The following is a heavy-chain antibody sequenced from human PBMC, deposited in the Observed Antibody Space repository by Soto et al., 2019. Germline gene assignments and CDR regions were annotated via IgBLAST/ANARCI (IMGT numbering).Heavy chain of an antibody. J-gene: IGHJ5*02. V-gene: IGHV1-69*06. CDR3: AREGSYSSPDNWFDP. CDR1: GGTFSGYA. D-gene: IGHD6-13*01. CDR2: IIPIFGTA. Sequence: SVKVSCKASGGTFSGYAISWVRQAPGQGLEWMGGIIPIFGTANYAQKFQGRVTITADKSTSTAYMELSSLRSEDTAVYYCAREGSYSSPDNWFDPWGQGTLVTVSS.